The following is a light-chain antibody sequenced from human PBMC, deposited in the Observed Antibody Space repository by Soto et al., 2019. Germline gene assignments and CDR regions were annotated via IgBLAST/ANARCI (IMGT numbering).Light chain of an antibody. CDR1: SSDVGGYNY. CDR3: SSYTRSATYV. CDR2: DVN. Sequence: VLTQPASVPGSPGQSITISCTGTSSDVGGYNYVSWYQQHPGKAPKLMIYDVNNRPSGVSSRFSGSKSGNTASLTISGLQAEDEADYYCSSYTRSATYVFATGTKVTVL. J-gene: IGLJ1*01. V-gene: IGLV2-14*03.